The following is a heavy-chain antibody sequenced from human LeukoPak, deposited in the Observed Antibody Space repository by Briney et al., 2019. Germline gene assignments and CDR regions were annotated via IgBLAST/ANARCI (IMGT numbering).Heavy chain of an antibody. D-gene: IGHD1-26*01. CDR3: AKEAHSCIVGATCYYGMDV. CDR2: INSDGSET. V-gene: IGHV3-74*01. CDR1: GFTFSSNW. Sequence: PGGSLRLSCVASGFTFSSNWMHWVRQGPGKGLVWVSRINSDGSETRHADSVKGRFTISRDNAKNTLYLQMNSLRAEDTAVYYCAKEAHSCIVGATCYYGMDVWGQGTTVTVSS. J-gene: IGHJ6*02.